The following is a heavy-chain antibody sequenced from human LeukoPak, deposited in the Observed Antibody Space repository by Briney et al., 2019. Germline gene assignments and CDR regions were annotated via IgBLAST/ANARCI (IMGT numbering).Heavy chain of an antibody. V-gene: IGHV3-74*01. D-gene: IGHD1-26*01. CDR1: GFTFSNYC. CDR3: ARVWGAYYYYMDV. CDR2: IKTDGSST. Sequence: GGSLRLSCAASGFTFSNYCMYWVRKAPGKGLVWVSRIKTDGSSTAYADSVKGRFTISRDNAKNTLYLQMNSLRAEDTAVYYCARVWGAYYYYMDVWGKGTTVTVSS. J-gene: IGHJ6*03.